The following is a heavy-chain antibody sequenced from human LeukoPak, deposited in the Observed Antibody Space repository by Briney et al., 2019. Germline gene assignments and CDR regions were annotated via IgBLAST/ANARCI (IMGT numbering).Heavy chain of an antibody. Sequence: PSETLSLTCTVSGGSISSSSYYWGWIRQPPGKGLEWIGSIYYSGGTYYNPSLKSRVTISVDTSKNQFSLKLSSVTAADTAVYYCARGPNTAMVNDAFDIWGQGTMVTVSS. CDR2: IYYSGGT. J-gene: IGHJ3*02. CDR1: GGSISSSSYY. D-gene: IGHD5-18*01. CDR3: ARGPNTAMVNDAFDI. V-gene: IGHV4-39*07.